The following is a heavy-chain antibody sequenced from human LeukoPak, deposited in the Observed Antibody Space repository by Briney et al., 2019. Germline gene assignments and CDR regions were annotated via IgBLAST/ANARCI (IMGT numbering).Heavy chain of an antibody. D-gene: IGHD3-3*01. CDR3: ARDWGSITIFGSGMDV. J-gene: IGHJ6*02. Sequence: PGRSLRLSCAASEFTFSSYGMHWVRQAPGKGLEWVAVIRYDGSNKYYADSVKGRFTISRDNSKNTLYLQMNSLRAEDTAVYYCARDWGSITIFGSGMDVWGQGTTVTVSS. V-gene: IGHV3-33*01. CDR1: EFTFSSYG. CDR2: IRYDGSNK.